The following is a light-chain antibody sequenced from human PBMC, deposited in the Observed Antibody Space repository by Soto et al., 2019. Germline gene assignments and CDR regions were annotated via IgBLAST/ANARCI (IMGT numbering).Light chain of an antibody. CDR2: GTS. CDR3: QSYDNSLSGHVV. V-gene: IGLV1-40*01. J-gene: IGLJ2*01. Sequence: QAVVTQPPSVSGAPGQRVTISCTGSRSNIGAGYDVHWYQQLPGTAPKLLMYGTSNRPSGVPDRFSGSKSGTSASLAITGLQAEDEADYYCQSYDNSLSGHVVFGGGTKLTVL. CDR1: RSNIGAGYD.